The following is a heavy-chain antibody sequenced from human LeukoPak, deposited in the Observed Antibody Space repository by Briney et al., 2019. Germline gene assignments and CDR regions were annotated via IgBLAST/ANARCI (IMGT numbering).Heavy chain of an antibody. CDR2: ISYDGSNK. Sequence: SGGSLRLSCAASGFTFSNYGMHWVRQAPGKGLEWVSVISYDGSNKYYADSVKGRFTISRDNSKNTLYLQMNSQRAEDTAMYYCAKNSGSTALWGQGTLVTVSS. D-gene: IGHD1-26*01. J-gene: IGHJ4*02. V-gene: IGHV3-30*18. CDR1: GFTFSNYG. CDR3: AKNSGSTAL.